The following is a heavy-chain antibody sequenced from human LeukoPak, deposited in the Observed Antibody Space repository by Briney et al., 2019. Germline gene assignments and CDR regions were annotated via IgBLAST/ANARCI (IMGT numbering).Heavy chain of an antibody. CDR1: GGTFSSYA. CDR3: ARSDYDFWSGYYNYYYYYMDV. CDR2: IIPIFGTA. D-gene: IGHD3-3*01. V-gene: IGHV1-69*01. Sequence: SVRVSCKASGGTFSSYAISWVRQAPGRGLEWMGGIIPIFGTANYAQKFQGRVTITADESTSTAYMELSSLRSEDTAVYYCARSDYDFWSGYYNYYYYYMDVWGKGTTVTVSS. J-gene: IGHJ6*03.